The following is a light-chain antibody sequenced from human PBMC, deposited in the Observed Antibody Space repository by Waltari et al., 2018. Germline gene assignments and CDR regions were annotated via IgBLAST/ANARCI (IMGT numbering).Light chain of an antibody. Sequence: EIVLTQSPATLSLSPGERATLSCRASQSVSSYLAWYQHKPGQAPRLLISAASNSAPAIPARFSGSGSGTDFTLTISSLEPEEFAVYYGQQRSNWPLTFGGGTKVEIK. CDR2: AAS. CDR3: QQRSNWPLT. CDR1: QSVSSY. V-gene: IGKV3-11*01. J-gene: IGKJ4*01.